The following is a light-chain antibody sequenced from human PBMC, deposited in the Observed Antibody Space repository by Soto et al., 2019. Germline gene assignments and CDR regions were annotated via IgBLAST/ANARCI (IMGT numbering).Light chain of an antibody. Sequence: ETVLTQSPATLSLSPGERATLSCRASQSVSGYLAWYQQKPGQAPRLLIYDASNRATGIPARFSGSGSGTDFTLTISSLEPEDSAVYYCQQRSNWPRTFGQGTKVEIK. J-gene: IGKJ1*01. V-gene: IGKV3-11*01. CDR1: QSVSGY. CDR2: DAS. CDR3: QQRSNWPRT.